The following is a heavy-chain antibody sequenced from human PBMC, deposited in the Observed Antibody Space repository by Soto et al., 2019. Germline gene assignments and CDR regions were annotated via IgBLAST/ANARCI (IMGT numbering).Heavy chain of an antibody. CDR2: ISGSGGST. J-gene: IGHJ6*02. Sequence: EVQLLESGGGLVQPGGSLRLSCAASGFTFSSYAMSWVRQAPGKGLEWVSAISGSGGSTYYADSVKGRFTISRDNSKNTLYLRMNSLRAEDTAVYYCATKPSSSGGMDVWGQGTTVTVSS. CDR3: ATKPSSSGGMDV. V-gene: IGHV3-23*01. CDR1: GFTFSSYA. D-gene: IGHD6-6*01.